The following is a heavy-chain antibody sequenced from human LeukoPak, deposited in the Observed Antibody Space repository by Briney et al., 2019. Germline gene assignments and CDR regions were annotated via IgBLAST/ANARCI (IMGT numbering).Heavy chain of an antibody. CDR3: ARGTIFASVPHDY. CDR1: GFTFSSFW. CDR2: IKSDGTTT. Sequence: GGSLRLSCAASGFTFSSFWMHWVRQAPGKELVWVSRIKSDGTTTTDADFVKGRFTISRDNAKNTLYLQMNSLRAEDTAVYYCARGTIFASVPHDYWGQGTLVTVSS. V-gene: IGHV3-74*01. D-gene: IGHD3-3*01. J-gene: IGHJ4*02.